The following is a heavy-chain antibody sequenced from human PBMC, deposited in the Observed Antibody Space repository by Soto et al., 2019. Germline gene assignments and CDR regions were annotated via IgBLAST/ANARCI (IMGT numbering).Heavy chain of an antibody. Sequence: GGSLRLSCAASGFTFSSYGMHWVRQAPGKGLEWVAVIWYDGSNKYYAGSVKGRFTISRDNSKNTLYLQMNSLRAEDTAVYYCARGEPAATTFYYYYGMDVWGQGTTVTVSS. D-gene: IGHD2-2*01. CDR3: ARGEPAATTFYYYYGMDV. CDR1: GFTFSSYG. J-gene: IGHJ6*02. V-gene: IGHV3-33*01. CDR2: IWYDGSNK.